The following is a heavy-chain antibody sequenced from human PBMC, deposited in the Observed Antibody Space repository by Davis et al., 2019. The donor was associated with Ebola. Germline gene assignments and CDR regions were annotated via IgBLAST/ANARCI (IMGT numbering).Heavy chain of an antibody. CDR3: ASYDFWSGYDDY. CDR1: GFTFSSYA. Sequence: GESLKISCAASGFTFSSYAMSWVRQAPGKGLEWVSSISSSSSYIYYADSVKGRFTISRDNAKNSLYLQMNSLGAEDTAVYYCASYDFWSGYDDYWGQGTLVTVSS. CDR2: ISSSSSYI. V-gene: IGHV3-21*01. J-gene: IGHJ4*02. D-gene: IGHD3-3*01.